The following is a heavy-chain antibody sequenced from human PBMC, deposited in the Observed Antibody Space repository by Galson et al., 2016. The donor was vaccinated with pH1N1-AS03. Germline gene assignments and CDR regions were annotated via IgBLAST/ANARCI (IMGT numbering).Heavy chain of an antibody. CDR1: GFSFSASW. V-gene: IGHV3-53*01. Sequence: SLRLSCAASGFSFSASWMSWVRQAPGKGLEWVSDIYISGTTYYADSVKGRFTISRDNSKNTLYLQMNRLRAEDTAVYYWTRDRVVVGEGWYYGMDAWGQGTTVTVSS. J-gene: IGHJ6*02. CDR3: TRDRVVVGEGWYYGMDA. D-gene: IGHD3-16*01. CDR2: IYISGTT.